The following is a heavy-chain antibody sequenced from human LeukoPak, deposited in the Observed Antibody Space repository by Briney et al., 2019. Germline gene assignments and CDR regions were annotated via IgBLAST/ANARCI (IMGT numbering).Heavy chain of an antibody. V-gene: IGHV3-23*01. J-gene: IGHJ4*02. CDR2: ISSRGGTT. CDR1: GFTFSNYA. Sequence: GGSLRLSCAASGFTFSNYAMSWVRQAPGKGLEWVSGISSRGGTTYYADSVKGGFTISRDNSKNTLYLQMNSLRAEDTAVYYCAKPKYTVAGSNFFDYWGQGTLVTVSS. CDR3: AKPKYTVAGSNFFDY. D-gene: IGHD6-19*01.